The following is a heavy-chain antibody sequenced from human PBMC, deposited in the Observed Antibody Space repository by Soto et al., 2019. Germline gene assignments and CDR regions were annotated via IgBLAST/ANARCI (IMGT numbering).Heavy chain of an antibody. V-gene: IGHV4-39*01. J-gene: IGHJ3*01. CDR3: ARYRNFVFGDDAFDV. CDR1: GDSISGSSYF. CDR2: IHYRGKT. Sequence: QLQLQESGPGLVKPSETLSLTCTVSGDSISGSSYFWGWVRQPPGRGLECIGAIHYRGKTHYSPSLKSRVTIAVDTSRNQFSLELTSVTAADTATYYCARYRNFVFGDDAFDVWGQGTMVAVSS. D-gene: IGHD3-3*01.